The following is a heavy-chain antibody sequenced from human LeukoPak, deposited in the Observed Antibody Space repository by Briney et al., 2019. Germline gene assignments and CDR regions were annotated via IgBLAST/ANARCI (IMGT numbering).Heavy chain of an antibody. CDR3: ARDFLDTAMVTVSNYFDY. CDR1: GYTFTCYY. V-gene: IGHV1-2*02. Sequence: GASVKVSFKASGYTFTCYYMHWVRQAPGQGLEWMGWINPNSGGTNYAQKFQGRVTMTRDTSISTAYMELSRLRSDDTAVYYCARDFLDTAMVTVSNYFDYWGQGTLVTAS. CDR2: INPNSGGT. J-gene: IGHJ4*02. D-gene: IGHD5-18*01.